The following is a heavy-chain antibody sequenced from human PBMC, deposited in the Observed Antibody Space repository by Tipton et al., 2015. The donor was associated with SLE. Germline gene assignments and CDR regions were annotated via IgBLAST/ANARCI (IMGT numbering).Heavy chain of an antibody. CDR3: ARADYADSVYYHMDV. D-gene: IGHD4-17*01. CDR2: INWNGGSI. V-gene: IGHV3-20*04. Sequence: SLRLSCAASGFTFDDYDMNWVRQPPGKGLEWVSGINWNGGSIDYADSVKGRFTISRDDAKNSLYLQMNNLRAEDTAVYFCARADYADSVYYHMDVWGKGTTVTVSS. CDR1: GFTFDDYD. J-gene: IGHJ6*03.